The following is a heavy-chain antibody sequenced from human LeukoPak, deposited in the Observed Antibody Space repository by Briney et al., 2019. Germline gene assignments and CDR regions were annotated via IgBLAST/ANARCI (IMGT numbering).Heavy chain of an antibody. J-gene: IGHJ2*01. Sequence: SETLSLTCTVSGGSISSGSYYWSWIRQPAGKGLEWIGRIYTSGSTNYNPSLKSRVTISVDTSKNQFSLKLSSVTAADTAVYYCATRGYYDSSGYYDHWYFDLWGRGTLVTVSS. V-gene: IGHV4-61*02. D-gene: IGHD3-22*01. CDR1: GGSISSGSYY. CDR2: IYTSGST. CDR3: ATRGYYDSSGYYDHWYFDL.